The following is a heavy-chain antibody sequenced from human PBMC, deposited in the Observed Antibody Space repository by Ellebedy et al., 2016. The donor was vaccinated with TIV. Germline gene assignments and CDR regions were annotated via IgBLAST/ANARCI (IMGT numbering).Heavy chain of an antibody. D-gene: IGHD2-15*01. J-gene: IGHJ4*02. V-gene: IGHV1-2*02. Sequence: ASVKVSCKTSGYSFTGHYMHWVRQAPGQGPEWMGWINPNSGGTNFAQKFQGRVTMTRDTSITTVYIELSRLTSDDTAVYYCARDSFTGFRSSYSFDSWGQGTLVTVSS. CDR1: GYSFTGHY. CDR2: INPNSGGT. CDR3: ARDSFTGFRSSYSFDS.